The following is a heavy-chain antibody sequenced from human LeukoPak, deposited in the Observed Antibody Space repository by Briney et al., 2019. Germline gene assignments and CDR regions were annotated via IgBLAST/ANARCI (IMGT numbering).Heavy chain of an antibody. CDR2: IWYDGSNK. Sequence: GSLRLSCAASGFTFSSYGMHWVRQAPGKGLEWVAVIWYDGSNKYYADSVKGRFTISRDNSKNTLYLQMNSLRAEDTAVYYPYYYDSSGYSDFDYWGQGTLVTVSS. J-gene: IGHJ4*02. V-gene: IGHV3-33*01. CDR1: GFTFSSYG. CDR3: YYYDSSGYSDFDY. D-gene: IGHD3-22*01.